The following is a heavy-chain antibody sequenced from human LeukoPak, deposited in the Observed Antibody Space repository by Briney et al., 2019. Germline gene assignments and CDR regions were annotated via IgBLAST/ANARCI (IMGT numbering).Heavy chain of an antibody. CDR1: GFTFSSYA. D-gene: IGHD6-19*01. J-gene: IGHJ4*02. Sequence: GGSLRLSCAASGFTFSSYAMSWVRQAPGKGLEWVSSTTGSGASTYYADSVRGRLTISRDNSKNTLYLQVNSLRAEDTAVYYCAKDLIVTGWYDFDYWGQGTLVTVSS. CDR3: AKDLIVTGWYDFDY. V-gene: IGHV3-23*01. CDR2: TTGSGAST.